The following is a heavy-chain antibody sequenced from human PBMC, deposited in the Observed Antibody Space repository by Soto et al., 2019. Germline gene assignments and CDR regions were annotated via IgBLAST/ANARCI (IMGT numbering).Heavy chain of an antibody. J-gene: IGHJ6*02. D-gene: IGHD2-2*01. CDR2: MNPSGGST. CDR1: GYTFTSYY. Sequence: ASVKVSCKASGYTFTSYYMHWVRQAPGQGLEWMGIMNPSGGSTSYAQKFQGRVTMTRDTSTSTVYMELSSLRSEDTAVYYCARDIVVVPAANTPSPNSYYGMDVWGQGTTVTVS. V-gene: IGHV1-46*01. CDR3: ARDIVVVPAANTPSPNSYYGMDV.